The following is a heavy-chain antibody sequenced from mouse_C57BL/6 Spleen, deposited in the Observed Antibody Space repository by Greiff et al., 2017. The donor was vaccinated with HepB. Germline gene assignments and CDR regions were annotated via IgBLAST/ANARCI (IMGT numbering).Heavy chain of an antibody. CDR2: TFYSGIT. D-gene: IGHD2-5*01. CDR1: GFSINSDCY. J-gene: IGHJ4*01. V-gene: IGHV3-3*01. Sequence: EVKLMESGPSLVRPSQSLSLTCTATGFSINSDCYWIWIRQFPGNKLEYIGYTFYSGITYYNPSLESRTYITRDTSKNQFSLKLSSVTTEDTATYYCAGGYSNWDYYAMDYWGQGTSVTVSS. CDR3: AGGYSNWDYYAMDY.